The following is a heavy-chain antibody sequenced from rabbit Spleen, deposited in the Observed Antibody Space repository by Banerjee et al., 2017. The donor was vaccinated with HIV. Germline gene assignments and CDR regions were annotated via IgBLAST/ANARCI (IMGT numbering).Heavy chain of an antibody. J-gene: IGHJ4*01. CDR2: IYMPTASI. V-gene: IGHV1S45*01. CDR3: VKGVDWTFKL. D-gene: IGHD2-1*01. Sequence: QEQVEGSGGGLVKPGGTLTLTCTASGFSASSAYDMCWVRQAPGKGLEWLGCIYMPTASIYFANWAKGRFTISKSSSTMVTLQMTSLTAADTAAYFCVKGVDWTFKLWGPGTLVTVS. CDR1: GFSASSAYD.